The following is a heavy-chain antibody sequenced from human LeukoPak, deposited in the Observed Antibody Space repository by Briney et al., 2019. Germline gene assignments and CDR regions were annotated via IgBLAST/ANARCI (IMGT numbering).Heavy chain of an antibody. V-gene: IGHV3-74*01. CDR3: VCLGLGGLSLD. Sequence: GESLRLSCAASGFTFSRYSMHWVRQAPGKGLVWVSHGDGSGTDYADSVKGRFTISRDNAKNTLYLQMNSLRVEDTAVYYCVCLGLGGLSLDWGQGTLVTVSS. CDR2: GDGSGT. CDR1: GFTFSRYS. D-gene: IGHD3-16*01. J-gene: IGHJ4*02.